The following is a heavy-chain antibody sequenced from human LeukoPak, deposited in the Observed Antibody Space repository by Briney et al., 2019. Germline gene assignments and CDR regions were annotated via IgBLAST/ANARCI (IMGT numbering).Heavy chain of an antibody. Sequence: SETLSLTCAVYGGPFSGYYWSWIRQPPGKGLEWIGEINHSGSTNYNPSLKSRVTISVDTSKNQFSLKLSSVTAADTAVYYCAREGTGYNAFDIWGQGTMVTVSS. CDR3: AREGTGYNAFDI. V-gene: IGHV4-34*01. CDR2: INHSGST. J-gene: IGHJ3*02. D-gene: IGHD3-9*01. CDR1: GGPFSGYY.